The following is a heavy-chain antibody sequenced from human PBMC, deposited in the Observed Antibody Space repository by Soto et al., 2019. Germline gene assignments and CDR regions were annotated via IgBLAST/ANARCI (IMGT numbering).Heavy chain of an antibody. CDR3: EKDRQSGGLWPFDH. CDR1: GFTFSTYT. CDR2: IYGGGDGI. D-gene: IGHD2-21*01. V-gene: IGHV3-23*03. J-gene: IGHJ4*02. Sequence: EVQLVESGGGLVQPGGSLRLSCVASGFTFSTYTMSWVRQAPGQGLEWLSGIYGGGDGISYADSVKGRFTISRDNSRNTLYRQMNSLRSADTAIYSCEKDRQSGGLWPFDHWGRGTLILVSS.